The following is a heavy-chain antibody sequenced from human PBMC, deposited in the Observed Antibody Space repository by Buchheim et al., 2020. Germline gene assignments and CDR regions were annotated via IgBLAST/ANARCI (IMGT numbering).Heavy chain of an antibody. J-gene: IGHJ6*02. V-gene: IGHV3-30*18. Sequence: QVQLVESGGGVVQPGRSLRLSCAASGFTFSSYDMHWVRQAPGKGLEWVAVISYDGSNKYYADSVKGRFTISRDNSKNTLYLQMNSLRAEDTAVYYCAKDRRIGNYYYGMDVWGQGTT. D-gene: IGHD2/OR15-2a*01. CDR3: AKDRRIGNYYYGMDV. CDR1: GFTFSSYD. CDR2: ISYDGSNK.